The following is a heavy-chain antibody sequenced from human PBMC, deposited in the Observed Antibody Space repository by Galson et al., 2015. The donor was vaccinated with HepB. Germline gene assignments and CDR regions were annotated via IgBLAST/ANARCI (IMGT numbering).Heavy chain of an antibody. CDR1: GDSVSSTSAA. CDR3: ARTTVTTGEFDY. CDR2: TYYRSKWYN. J-gene: IGHJ4*02. Sequence: CAISGDSVSSTSAAWNWIRQSPSRGLEWLGRTYYRSKWYNDYAVSVKSRITFNPDTSKNQFSLQLNSVTPEDTAVYYCARTTVTTGEFDYWGQGTLVTVSS. D-gene: IGHD4-17*01. V-gene: IGHV6-1*01.